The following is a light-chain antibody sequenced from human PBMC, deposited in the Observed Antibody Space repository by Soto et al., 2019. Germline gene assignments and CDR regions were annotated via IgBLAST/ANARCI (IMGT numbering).Light chain of an antibody. CDR3: QQHFNGPIT. Sequence: EIVLTQSPGTLSLSPGERATLSCRASQSVSSNFLAWYQEKPGQAPRLLIYAASKRATGIPDRFSGSGSGTDFTLTISRLEPEDFAVYYCQQHFNGPITFGQGTRLEIK. J-gene: IGKJ5*01. CDR2: AAS. V-gene: IGKV3D-20*02. CDR1: QSVSSNF.